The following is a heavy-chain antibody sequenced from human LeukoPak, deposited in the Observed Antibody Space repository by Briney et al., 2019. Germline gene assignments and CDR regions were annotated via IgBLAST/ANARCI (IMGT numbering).Heavy chain of an antibody. D-gene: IGHD6-13*01. J-gene: IGHJ6*02. Sequence: GGSLRLSCAASGFTFSSYSMNWVRQAPGKGLEWVSSISSSSSYIYYAGSVKGRFTISRDNAKNSLYLQMNSLRAEDTAVYCCARDRIAAAGIYYYYGMDVWGQGTTVTVSS. CDR1: GFTFSSYS. CDR2: ISSSSSYI. V-gene: IGHV3-21*01. CDR3: ARDRIAAAGIYYYYGMDV.